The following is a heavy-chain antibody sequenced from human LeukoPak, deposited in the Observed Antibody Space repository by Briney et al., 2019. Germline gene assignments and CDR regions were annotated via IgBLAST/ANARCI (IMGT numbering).Heavy chain of an antibody. CDR1: GYTFTSYD. CDR3: ARHLDYYGSGSYYKW. V-gene: IGHV1-8*03. J-gene: IGHJ4*02. Sequence: GASVKVSCKASGYTFTSYDINWVRQATGQGLEWMGWMNPNSGNTGYAQKFQGRVTITRNTSISTAYMELRSLRSDDTAVYYCARHLDYYGSGSYYKWWGQGTLVTVSS. D-gene: IGHD3-10*01. CDR2: MNPNSGNT.